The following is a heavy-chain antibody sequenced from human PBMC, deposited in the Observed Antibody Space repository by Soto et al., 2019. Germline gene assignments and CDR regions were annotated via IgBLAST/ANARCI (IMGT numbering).Heavy chain of an antibody. D-gene: IGHD3-10*01. CDR2: INPSGGST. J-gene: IGHJ4*02. V-gene: IGHV1-46*01. Sequence: ASVKVSCKASGYTFTSDYMHWVRQAPGQGLEWMGKINPSGGSTDYAQKFQGRVTMTRDTSTSTVYMELSSLRAEDTAAYYCANWMVRGVQYWGQGTLVTVSS. CDR3: ANWMVRGVQY. CDR1: GYTFTSDY.